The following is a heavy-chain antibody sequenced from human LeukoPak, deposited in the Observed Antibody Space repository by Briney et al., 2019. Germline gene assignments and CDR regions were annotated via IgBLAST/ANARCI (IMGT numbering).Heavy chain of an antibody. CDR3: ASSLHSSGSYNNWFDP. Sequence: ASVKVSCKASGYTFTSYYMHWVRQAPGQGLEWMGIINPSGGSTSYAQKFQGRVTMTRDTSTSTVYMELSSLRSEDTAVYYCASSLHSSGSYNNWFDPWGQGTLVTVSS. CDR1: GYTFTSYY. V-gene: IGHV1-46*01. CDR2: INPSGGST. D-gene: IGHD3-22*01. J-gene: IGHJ5*02.